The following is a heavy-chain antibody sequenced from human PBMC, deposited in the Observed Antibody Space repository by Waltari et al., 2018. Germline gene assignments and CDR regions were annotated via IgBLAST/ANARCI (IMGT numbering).Heavy chain of an antibody. V-gene: IGHV4-39*01. D-gene: IGHD5-18*01. CDR2: IYYSGGT. CDR1: GGSISSSSYY. Sequence: QLQLQESGPGLVKPSETLSLTCTVSGGSISSSSYYWGWIRQPPGQGLEWIGSIYYSGGTYYNPALKSRVTISVDTSKNQFSLKLSSVTAADTAVYYCARPGGHSDGNWFDPWGQGTLVTVSS. CDR3: ARPGGHSDGNWFDP. J-gene: IGHJ5*02.